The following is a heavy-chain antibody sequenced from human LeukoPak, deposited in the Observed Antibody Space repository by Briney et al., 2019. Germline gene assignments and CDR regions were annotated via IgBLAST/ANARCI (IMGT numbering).Heavy chain of an antibody. CDR1: GGSISSYY. CDR2: IYYSGYT. CDR3: ARVSWFPGTSYYYMDV. V-gene: IGHV4-59*12. J-gene: IGHJ6*03. Sequence: SETLSLTCTVSGGSISSYYWSWIRQPPGKGLEWIGYIYYSGYTNYNPSLKSRVTISVDTSKNQFSLKMRSVTAADTAVYYCARVSWFPGTSYYYMDVWGKGTTVTVSS. D-gene: IGHD1-1*01.